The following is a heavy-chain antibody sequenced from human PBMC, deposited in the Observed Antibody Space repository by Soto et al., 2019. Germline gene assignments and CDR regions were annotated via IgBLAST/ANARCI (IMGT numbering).Heavy chain of an antibody. V-gene: IGHV4-39*01. Sequence: SETLSLTCSVSGGSITSTIDYWGWIRQSPGKGLEWIGNIYYDGSTFYNPSLKSRVTISVDTSKNQFSLKLSSVTAADTAVYYCARGRSTVTRRWFDPWGQGTLVTVSS. CDR2: IYYDGST. D-gene: IGHD4-17*01. CDR3: ARGRSTVTRRWFDP. CDR1: GGSITSTIDY. J-gene: IGHJ5*02.